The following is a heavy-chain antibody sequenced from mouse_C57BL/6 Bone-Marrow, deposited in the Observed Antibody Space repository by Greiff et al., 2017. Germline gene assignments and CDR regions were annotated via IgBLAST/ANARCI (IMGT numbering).Heavy chain of an antibody. CDR2: IDPENGDT. V-gene: IGHV14-4*01. D-gene: IGHD1-1*01. Sequence: EVKLQESGAELVRPGASVKLSCTASGFNIKDDYMHWVKQRPEQGLEWIGWIDPENGDTEYASKFQGKATITADTSSNTAYLQLSSLTSEDTAVYYCTTYGGSSYWFAYWGQGTLVTVSA. J-gene: IGHJ3*01. CDR3: TTYGGSSYWFAY. CDR1: GFNIKDDY.